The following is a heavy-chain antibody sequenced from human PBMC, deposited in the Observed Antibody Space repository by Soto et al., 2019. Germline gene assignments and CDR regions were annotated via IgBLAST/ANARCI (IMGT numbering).Heavy chain of an antibody. J-gene: IGHJ4*02. CDR1: GSIFSGYG. V-gene: IGHV3-33*01. Sequence: QEQLVESGGGVVQPGRSLRLSCAASGSIFSGYGMHWVRQAPGKGLEWVAVIWHDGSNKYYADSVKGRFTISRDNSNNMLYLQMDSLRVEDTAVYYCVRDGIGGTAFRGFCDYWGQGTLVTVSS. D-gene: IGHD1-7*01. CDR2: IWHDGSNK. CDR3: VRDGIGGTAFRGFCDY.